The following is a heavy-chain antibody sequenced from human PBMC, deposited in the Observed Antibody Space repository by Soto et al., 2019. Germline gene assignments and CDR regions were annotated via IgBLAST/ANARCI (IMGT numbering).Heavy chain of an antibody. Sequence: QVQLVQSGAEVKKPGASVKVSCKASGYTFTIYGISWVRQAPGQGLEWMGWISGYNGNTDYAQNLQDRVTLTTDASTSSVYMELRTLRPYDTAVYSCTRIVYYARSGYYGYWGQATLITLSS. V-gene: IGHV1-18*04. CDR2: ISGYNGNT. D-gene: IGHD3-22*01. J-gene: IGHJ4*02. CDR3: TRIVYYARSGYYGY. CDR1: GYTFTIYG.